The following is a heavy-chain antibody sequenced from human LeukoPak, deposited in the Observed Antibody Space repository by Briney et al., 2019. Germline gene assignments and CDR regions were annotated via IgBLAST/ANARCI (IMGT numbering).Heavy chain of an antibody. Sequence: QAGGSLRLSCAAWGFTFSSYAMSWVRQAPGKGGEGVSAISGSGCRTYYADSVKGRFTISRDNSKTPLYLQMNSLRAQDTAVYYCAKGWIRSIGYSSSWLGGDYWGQGTLVTVSS. CDR1: GFTFSSYA. J-gene: IGHJ4*02. CDR3: AKGWIRSIGYSSSWLGGDY. V-gene: IGHV3-23*01. D-gene: IGHD6-13*01. CDR2: ISGSGCRT.